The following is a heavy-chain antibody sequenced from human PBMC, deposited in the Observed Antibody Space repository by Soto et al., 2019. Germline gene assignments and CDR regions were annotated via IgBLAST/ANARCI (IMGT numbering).Heavy chain of an antibody. V-gene: IGHV1-2*04. D-gene: IGHD6-6*01. Sequence: ASVKVSCKASGYTFTGYYMHWVRQAPGQGLEWMGWINPNSGGTNYAQKVQGWVTMTRDTSISTAYMELSRLRSDDTAVYYRATQLRRGGDPAASTSSFYGIDVWGQGTTVSV. CDR1: GYTFTGYY. CDR3: ATQLRRGGDPAASTSSFYGIDV. CDR2: INPNSGGT. J-gene: IGHJ6*02.